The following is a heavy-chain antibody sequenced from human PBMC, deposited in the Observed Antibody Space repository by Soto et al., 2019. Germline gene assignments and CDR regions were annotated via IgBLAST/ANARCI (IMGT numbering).Heavy chain of an antibody. CDR3: ARQVWFGELY. J-gene: IGHJ4*02. CDR1: GFSLSSRGVS. V-gene: IGHV2-5*02. Sequence: QITLKESGPPLVKPTQTLTLTCTFSGFSLSSRGVSVGWIRQPPGKALEWLALIYWDDDKRYRPSLKSRLTITKDTSKDQVVLTMTNMDPVDTATYYCARQVWFGELYWGQGTLVTVSS. CDR2: IYWDDDK. D-gene: IGHD3-10*01.